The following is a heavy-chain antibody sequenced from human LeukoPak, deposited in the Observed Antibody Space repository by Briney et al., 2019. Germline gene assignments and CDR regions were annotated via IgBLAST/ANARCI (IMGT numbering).Heavy chain of an antibody. CDR2: TYYRSKWYN. Sequence: SQTLSLACAISGDSVSSNSAAWSWIRQSPSRGLEWLGRTYYRSKWYNDYAVSVKSRITINPDTSKNQFSLHLNSVTPEDMAVYYCASLGPGAYFDYWAQGTLVTVSS. V-gene: IGHV6-1*01. J-gene: IGHJ4*02. CDR1: GDSVSSNSAA. CDR3: ASLGPGAYFDY. D-gene: IGHD3-10*01.